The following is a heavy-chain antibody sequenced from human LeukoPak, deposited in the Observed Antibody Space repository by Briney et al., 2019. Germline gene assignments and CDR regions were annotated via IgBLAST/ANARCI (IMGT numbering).Heavy chain of an antibody. Sequence: PGGSLRLSCAASGFTFSSYGMHWVRQAPGKGLEWVAFIRYDGSNKYYADSVKGRFTISRDNSKNTLYLQMNSLRAEDTAVYYCARDRSVDSLDYWGQGTLVTVSS. CDR3: ARDRSVDSLDY. D-gene: IGHD3-3*01. V-gene: IGHV3-30*02. CDR1: GFTFSSYG. CDR2: IRYDGSNK. J-gene: IGHJ4*02.